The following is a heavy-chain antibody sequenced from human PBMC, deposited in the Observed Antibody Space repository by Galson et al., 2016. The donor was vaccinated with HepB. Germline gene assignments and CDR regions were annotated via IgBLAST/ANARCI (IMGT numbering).Heavy chain of an antibody. Sequence: SLRLSCAASGFTFSLYSMNWVRQAPGKGLEWVSYISSYSSTTHYADSVKGRFTISRDNAKNSLYLQMNSPRDEDTAVYYCARGERGSYNSGYFDYWGQGNLVTVSS. D-gene: IGHD1-26*01. V-gene: IGHV3-48*02. CDR1: GFTFSLYS. J-gene: IGHJ4*02. CDR2: ISSYSSTT. CDR3: ARGERGSYNSGYFDY.